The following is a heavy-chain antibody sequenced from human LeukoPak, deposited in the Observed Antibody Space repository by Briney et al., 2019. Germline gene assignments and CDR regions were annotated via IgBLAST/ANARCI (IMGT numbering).Heavy chain of an antibody. CDR1: GGSISSSNW. J-gene: IGHJ4*02. CDR3: ARGVTGYYDYVWGSYAPYFDY. CDR2: IYHSGST. V-gene: IGHV4-4*02. D-gene: IGHD3-16*01. Sequence: SETLSLTCAVSGGSISSSNWWSWVRQPPGKGLEWIGEIYHSGSTNYNPSLKSRVTISVDKSKNQFSLKLSSVTAADTAVYYCARGVTGYYDYVWGSYAPYFDYWGQGTLVTVSS.